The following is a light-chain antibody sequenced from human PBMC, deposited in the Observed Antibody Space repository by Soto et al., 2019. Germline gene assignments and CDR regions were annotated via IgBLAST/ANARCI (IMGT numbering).Light chain of an antibody. J-gene: IGKJ4*01. V-gene: IGKV1-39*01. CDR1: QSISSY. CDR2: AAS. CDR3: QQFQSTPLT. Sequence: DIQMTPSPSSLSASVGERVPIPCRASQSISSYLNWYQQKPGKAPKLLIYAASTLQSGVPSTFSGSGSGTDFPLTISSLQPEDFATYFCQQFQSTPLTLGGGTKWIS.